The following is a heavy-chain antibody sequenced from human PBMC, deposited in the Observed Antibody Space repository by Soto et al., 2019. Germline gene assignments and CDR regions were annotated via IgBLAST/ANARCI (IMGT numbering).Heavy chain of an antibody. V-gene: IGHV1-18*01. Sequence: GASGKVSCKASGYTFTSYGISWGRQAPGQGLEWTGWISAYNGNTNYAQKLQGRVTMTTDTSTSTAYMELRSLRSDDTAVYYCARDGSGYNYVYWGQGTLVTVSS. D-gene: IGHD5-18*01. CDR3: ARDGSGYNYVY. CDR1: GYTFTSYG. CDR2: ISAYNGNT. J-gene: IGHJ4*02.